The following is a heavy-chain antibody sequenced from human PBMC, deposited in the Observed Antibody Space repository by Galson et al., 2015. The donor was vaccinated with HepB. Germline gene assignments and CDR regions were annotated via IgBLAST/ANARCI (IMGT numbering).Heavy chain of an antibody. V-gene: IGHV3-23*01. Sequence: SLRLSCAASGFTFSSYAMSWVRQAPGKGLEWVSAISGSGGSTYYADSVKGRFTISRDNSKNTLYLQMNSLRAEDTAVYYCAKMALYYDFWSGYYDWFDPWGQGTLVTVSS. D-gene: IGHD3-3*01. J-gene: IGHJ5*02. CDR2: ISGSGGST. CDR1: GFTFSSYA. CDR3: AKMALYYDFWSGYYDWFDP.